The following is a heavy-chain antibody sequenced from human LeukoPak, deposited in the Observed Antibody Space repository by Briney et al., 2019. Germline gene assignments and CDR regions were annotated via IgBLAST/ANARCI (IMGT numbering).Heavy chain of an antibody. V-gene: IGHV4-59*08. D-gene: IGHD5-24*01. CDR2: IYYSGST. CDR1: GGSISSYY. Sequence: NPSETLSLTCTVSGGSISSYYWSWIRQPPGTGLEWIGYIYYSGSTNYNPSLKSRVTISVDTSKNQFSLKLSSVTAADTAVYYCAAGTRDGYPDYWGQGTLVTVSS. J-gene: IGHJ4*02. CDR3: AAGTRDGYPDY.